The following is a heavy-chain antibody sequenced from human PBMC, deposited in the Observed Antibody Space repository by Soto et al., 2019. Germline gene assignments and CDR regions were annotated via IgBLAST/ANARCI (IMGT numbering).Heavy chain of an antibody. Sequence: EVQLVESGGGLVQPGGSLRLSCAASGFTFGSYEMNWVRQAPGKGLEWVSYISTSGSTIYYADSVKGRFTISRDNAKNSLYLQLNSLRAEDTAVYYCASYQRLAGADDQDYFEYWGQGTLVTVS. CDR2: ISTSGSTI. CDR1: GFTFGSYE. D-gene: IGHD6-19*01. J-gene: IGHJ4*02. CDR3: ASYQRLAGADDQDYFEY. V-gene: IGHV3-48*03.